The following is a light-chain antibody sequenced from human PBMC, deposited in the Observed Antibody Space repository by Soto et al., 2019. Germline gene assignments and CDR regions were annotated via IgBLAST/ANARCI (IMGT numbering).Light chain of an antibody. J-gene: IGKJ3*01. CDR1: QSVSSN. Sequence: ERVMTQSPATLSVSPGERATLSCRASQSVSSNLAWYQQKPGQAPRLLIYGASTRATGFPARFSGSGSGTEFTLTISSLQSEDFAVYYCQQYNNWPPFTFGPGTKVDIK. CDR2: GAS. CDR3: QQYNNWPPFT. V-gene: IGKV3-15*01.